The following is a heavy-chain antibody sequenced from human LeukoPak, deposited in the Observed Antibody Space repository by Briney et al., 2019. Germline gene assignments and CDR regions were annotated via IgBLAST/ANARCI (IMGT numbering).Heavy chain of an antibody. CDR1: GGSVSSGSYY. CDR2: IYYSGST. CDR3: ARAPFEGSGWYIYYFDY. D-gene: IGHD6-19*01. V-gene: IGHV4-61*01. Sequence: PSETLSLTCTVSGGSVSSGSYYWSWIRQPPGKGLEWLGYIYYSGSTNYNPSLKSRVTISVDMSKNQFSLKLSSVTAADTAVYYCARAPFEGSGWYIYYFDYWGQGTLATVSS. J-gene: IGHJ4*02.